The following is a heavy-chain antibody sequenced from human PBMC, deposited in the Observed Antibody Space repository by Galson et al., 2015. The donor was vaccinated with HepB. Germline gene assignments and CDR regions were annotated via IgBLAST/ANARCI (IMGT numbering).Heavy chain of an antibody. J-gene: IGHJ4*02. D-gene: IGHD6-19*01. V-gene: IGHV1-3*01. Sequence: CKASGYTFTSYAMHWVRQAPGQRLEWMGWINAGNGNTKYSQKFQGRVTITRDTSASTAYMELSSLRSEDTAVYYRARGSSSGWYDYWGQGTLVTVSS. CDR2: INAGNGNT. CDR3: ARGSSSGWYDY. CDR1: GYTFTSYA.